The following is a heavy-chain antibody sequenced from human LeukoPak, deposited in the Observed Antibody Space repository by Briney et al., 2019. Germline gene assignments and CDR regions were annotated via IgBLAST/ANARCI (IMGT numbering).Heavy chain of an antibody. V-gene: IGHV1-69*05. D-gene: IGHD3-22*01. CDR1: GGTFSSYA. Sequence: SVKVSCKASGGTFSSYAISWVRQAPGQGLEWMGGIIPMFGTANYAQKFQGRVTITTDESTSTGYMELSSLRSEDTAVYYCATPYYDSSGYHALDYWGQGTLVTVSS. CDR3: ATPYYDSSGYHALDY. J-gene: IGHJ4*02. CDR2: IIPMFGTA.